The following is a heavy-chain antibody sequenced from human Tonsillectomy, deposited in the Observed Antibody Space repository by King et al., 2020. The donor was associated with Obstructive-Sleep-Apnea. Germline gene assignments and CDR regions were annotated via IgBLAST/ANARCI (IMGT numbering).Heavy chain of an antibody. V-gene: IGHV1-2*02. CDR2: INPNSGGT. Sequence: QLVQSGAEVKKPGASVKVSCKASGYTFTGYYMHWVRQAPGQGLEWMGWINPNSGGTNYAQKFQGRVTMTRDTSISTAYMELSRLRSDDTAVYYCARDLTIAAAVTRGFMVGYWGQGTLVTVSS. D-gene: IGHD6-13*01. CDR1: GYTFTGYY. CDR3: ARDLTIAAAVTRGFMVGY. J-gene: IGHJ4*02.